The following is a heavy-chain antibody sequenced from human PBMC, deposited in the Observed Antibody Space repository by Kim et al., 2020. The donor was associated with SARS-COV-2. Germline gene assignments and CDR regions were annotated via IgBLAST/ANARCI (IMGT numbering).Heavy chain of an antibody. Sequence: GGSLRLSCAASGFTFSDYYMSWIRQAPGKGLEWVSYISSSGSTIYYADSVKGRFTISRDNAKNSLYLQMNSLRAEDTAVYYCARESLLWFGELLWRSYYYYGMDVWGQGTTVTVSS. D-gene: IGHD3-10*01. J-gene: IGHJ6*02. V-gene: IGHV3-11*01. CDR2: ISSSGSTI. CDR3: ARESLLWFGELLWRSYYYYGMDV. CDR1: GFTFSDYY.